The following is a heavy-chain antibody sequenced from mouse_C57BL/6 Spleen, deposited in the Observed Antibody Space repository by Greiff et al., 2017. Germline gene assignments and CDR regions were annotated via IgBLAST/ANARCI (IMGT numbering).Heavy chain of an antibody. CDR3: ARREYYSNYVNYAMDY. D-gene: IGHD2-5*01. J-gene: IGHJ4*01. Sequence: EVKLQESGGGLVKPGGSLKLSCAASGFTFSDYGMHWVRQAPEKGLEWVAYISSGSSTIYYADTVKGRFTISRDNAKNTLFLQMTSLRSEDTAMYYCARREYYSNYVNYAMDYWGQGTSVTVSS. CDR2: ISSGSSTI. CDR1: GFTFSDYG. V-gene: IGHV5-17*01.